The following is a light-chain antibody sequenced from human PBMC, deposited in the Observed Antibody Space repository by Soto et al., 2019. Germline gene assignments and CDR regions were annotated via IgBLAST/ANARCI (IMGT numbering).Light chain of an antibody. Sequence: QSVLTQAASVSGSPGQSITFSCTGTSSDVGSYNVVSWYQQHPGKAPKLMIYEGTKRPSGVSNRFSGSKSGNTASLTISGLQAEDEADYYCCSYAASSTSLFGGGTKLTVL. CDR2: EGT. CDR3: CSYAASSTSL. CDR1: SSDVGSYNV. V-gene: IGLV2-23*01. J-gene: IGLJ2*01.